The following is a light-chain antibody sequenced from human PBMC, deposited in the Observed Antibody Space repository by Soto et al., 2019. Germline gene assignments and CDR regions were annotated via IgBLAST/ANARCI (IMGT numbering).Light chain of an antibody. J-gene: IGKJ5*01. V-gene: IGKV3-15*01. CDR1: QDVTTN. CDR3: QQYGSSPQVT. Sequence: EIRITQFASTLSASPGGGATLSCRAAQDVTTNFAWYQLKRGQPPRLLIYDISTRATGVPARFSGSGSGTDFTLTISRLEPEDFAVYYCQQYGSSPQVTFGQGTRLEIK. CDR2: DIS.